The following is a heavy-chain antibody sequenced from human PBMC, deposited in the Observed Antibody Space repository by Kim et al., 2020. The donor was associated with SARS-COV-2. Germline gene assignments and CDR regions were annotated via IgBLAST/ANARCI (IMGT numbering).Heavy chain of an antibody. V-gene: IGHV4-59*08. CDR1: GGSISSYY. Sequence: SETLSLTCTVSGGSISSYYWSWIRQPPGKGLEWIGYIYYSGSTNYNPSLKSRVTISVDTSKNQFSLKLSSVTAADTAVYYCASWWGGDILTGYHSFFAFDIWGQGTMVTVSS. CDR2: IYYSGST. J-gene: IGHJ3*02. CDR3: ASWWGGDILTGYHSFFAFDI. D-gene: IGHD3-9*01.